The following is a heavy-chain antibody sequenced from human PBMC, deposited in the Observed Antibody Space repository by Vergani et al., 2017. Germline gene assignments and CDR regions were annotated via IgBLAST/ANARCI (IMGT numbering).Heavy chain of an antibody. D-gene: IGHD5-24*01. Sequence: QVQLQESGPGLVKPSETLSLTCTVSGGSISNYYWTWIRQPPGKGLEWIGYMYYSGRTNYNPSLKSRVTMLVDTSKNQFSLKLTSVTAADTAVYFCARAQRWLQLRGDFGYYFDYWGQGTLVTVSS. J-gene: IGHJ4*02. CDR1: GGSISNYY. CDR2: MYYSGRT. CDR3: ARAQRWLQLRGDFGYYFDY. V-gene: IGHV4-59*01.